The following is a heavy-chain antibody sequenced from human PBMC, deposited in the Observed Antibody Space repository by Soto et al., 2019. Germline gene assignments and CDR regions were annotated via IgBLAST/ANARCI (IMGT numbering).Heavy chain of an antibody. CDR2: ISSSSSYI. Sequence: GGSLRLSCAASGFTFSSYSMNWVRQAPGKGLEWVSSISSSSSYIYYADSVKGRFTISRDNAKNSLYLQMNSLRAEDTAVYYCARCSIAARRVSWFDPWGQGTPVTVSS. V-gene: IGHV3-21*01. CDR3: ARCSIAARRVSWFDP. J-gene: IGHJ5*02. CDR1: GFTFSSYS. D-gene: IGHD6-6*01.